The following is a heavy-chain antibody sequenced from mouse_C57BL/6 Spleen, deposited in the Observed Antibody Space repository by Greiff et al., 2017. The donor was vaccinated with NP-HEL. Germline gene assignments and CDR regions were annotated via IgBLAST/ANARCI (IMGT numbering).Heavy chain of an antibody. CDR1: GYSITSDY. D-gene: IGHD4-1*01. J-gene: IGHJ2*01. CDR3: ARSPNWYGGFDY. V-gene: IGHV3-8*01. CDR2: ISYSGST. Sequence: EVQLQESGPGLAKPSQTLSLTCSVTGYSITSDYWNWIRKLPGNKLEYMGYISYSGSTYYNPSLKSRISITRDTSKNQYYMQLNSVTTEDTATYYCARSPNWYGGFDYWGQGTTLTVSS.